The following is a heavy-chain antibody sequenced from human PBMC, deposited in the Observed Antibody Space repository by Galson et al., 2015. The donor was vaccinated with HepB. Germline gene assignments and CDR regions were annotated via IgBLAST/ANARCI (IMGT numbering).Heavy chain of an antibody. D-gene: IGHD3-16*01. J-gene: IGHJ5*02. Sequence: SLRLSCAVYGFSFSDYYMSWIRQAPGKGLEWGSYISNSGGTKYYADSVKGRFTISRDNAKNSLFLQMNSLRGVDTDVYYCARAAFGWFGPLCQGTLVTVSS. CDR1: GFSFSDYY. V-gene: IGHV3-11*01. CDR3: ARAAFGWFGP. CDR2: ISNSGGTK.